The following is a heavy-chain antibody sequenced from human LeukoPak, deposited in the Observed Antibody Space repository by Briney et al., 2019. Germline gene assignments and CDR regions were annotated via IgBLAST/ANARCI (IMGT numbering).Heavy chain of an antibody. CDR3: ARQMAGAADFDF. CDR2: IYTSGST. J-gene: IGHJ4*02. V-gene: IGHV4-61*02. D-gene: IGHD6-13*01. Sequence: SQTLSLTCTVSGGSISSGSYYWSWIRQPAGKGLEWIGRIYTSGSTSYNPSLKSRVTISVDTSKNQFSLKVSSVTAADTAVYYCARQMAGAADFDFWGQGTLVTVSS. CDR1: GGSISSGSYY.